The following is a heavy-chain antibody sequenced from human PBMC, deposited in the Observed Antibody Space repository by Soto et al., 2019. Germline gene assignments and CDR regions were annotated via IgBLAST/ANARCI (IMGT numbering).Heavy chain of an antibody. D-gene: IGHD2-15*01. J-gene: IGHJ4*02. Sequence: GGSLRLSCAASGFTVSSNYMSWVRQAPGKGLEWVSVIYSGVSKYYADSGKGRFTISRDNSKYTLYFQMNSLIAEDTALYYCASSYCSGGSCLLSPRSFDYWGQGTLVTVSS. CDR1: GFTVSSNY. CDR3: ASSYCSGGSCLLSPRSFDY. CDR2: IYSGVSK. V-gene: IGHV3-66*01.